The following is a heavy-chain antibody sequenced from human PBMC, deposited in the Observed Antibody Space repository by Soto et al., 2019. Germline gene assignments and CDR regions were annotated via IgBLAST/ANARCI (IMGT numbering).Heavy chain of an antibody. Sequence: SETLSLTCTVSGGSISGYYWSWIRQPPGKGLEWIGYIYYSGSTNYNPSLKSRVTISVDTSKNQLSLKLSSVTAADTAVYYCARLMTTQYYFDYWGQGTLVTVSS. V-gene: IGHV4-59*08. CDR2: IYYSGST. D-gene: IGHD4-17*01. CDR1: GGSISGYY. J-gene: IGHJ4*02. CDR3: ARLMTTQYYFDY.